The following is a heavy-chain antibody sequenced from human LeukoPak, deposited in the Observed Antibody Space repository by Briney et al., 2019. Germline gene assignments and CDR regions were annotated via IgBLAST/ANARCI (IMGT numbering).Heavy chain of an antibody. CDR2: INPTGGST. CDR1: GYTFPSYF. CDR3: ARTAARRFDY. Sequence: ASVKVSCKASGYTFPSYFMHWVRQAPGQGLEWMGIINPTGGSTTYAQKFQGRVTMTRDTSTSTVYMELSSLRSDDTAVYYYARTAARRFDYWGQGTLVTVSS. D-gene: IGHD6-6*01. J-gene: IGHJ4*02. V-gene: IGHV1-46*01.